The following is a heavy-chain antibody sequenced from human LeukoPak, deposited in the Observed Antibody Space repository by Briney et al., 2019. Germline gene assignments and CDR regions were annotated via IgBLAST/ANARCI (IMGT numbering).Heavy chain of an antibody. J-gene: IGHJ3*02. D-gene: IGHD2-2*02. CDR1: GGSLSSSSYY. CDR3: ANTDAFDI. CDR2: IYHSGST. Sequence: SETLSLTCTVSGGSLSSSSYYWGWIRQPPGKGLEWIGSIYHSGSTYYNPSLKGRVTISVDTSKNQFSLKLSSVTAADTAVYYCANTDAFDIWGQGTMVTVSS. V-gene: IGHV4-39*01.